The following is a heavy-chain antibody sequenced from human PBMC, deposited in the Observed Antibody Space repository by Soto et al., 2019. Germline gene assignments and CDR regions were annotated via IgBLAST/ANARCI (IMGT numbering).Heavy chain of an antibody. V-gene: IGHV5-51*01. CDR2: IYPGDSDT. J-gene: IGHJ4*02. CDR1: GYTFISYW. D-gene: IGHD3-16*02. Sequence: GESLKISCKGSGYTFISYWIGWVRQKPGKGLEWMGMIYPGDSDTRYSPSFQGQVTISADRSINTAYLQWSSLEASDTAVYYCARIIAASGTGFDYWGQGTLVTVSS. CDR3: ARIIAASGTGFDY.